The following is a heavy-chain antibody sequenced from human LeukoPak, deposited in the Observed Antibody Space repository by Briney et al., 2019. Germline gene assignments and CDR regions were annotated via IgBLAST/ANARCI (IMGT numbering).Heavy chain of an antibody. CDR1: GYSFTSYW. CDR2: IYPGDSDT. V-gene: IGHV5-51*01. D-gene: IGHD2-2*01. J-gene: IGHJ6*03. Sequence: GESLKISCKGSGYSFTSYWIGWVRQMPGKGLEWMGIIYPGDSDTRYSPSFQGQVTISADKSISTAHLQWSSLKASDTAMYYCARGEGSTGPYYYYYMDVWGKGTTVTVSS. CDR3: ARGEGSTGPYYYYYMDV.